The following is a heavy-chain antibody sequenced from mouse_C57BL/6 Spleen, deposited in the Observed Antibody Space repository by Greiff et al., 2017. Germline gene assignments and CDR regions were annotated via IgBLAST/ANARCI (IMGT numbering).Heavy chain of an antibody. V-gene: IGHV5-6*02. CDR3: ARCYDGLYYFDY. CDR1: GFTFSSYG. D-gene: IGHD2-3*01. Sequence: EVKLEESGGDLVKPGGSLKLSCAASGFTFSSYGMSWVRQTPDKRLEWVATISSGGSYTYYPDSVKGRFTISRDNAKNTLYLQMSSLKSEDTAMYYCARCYDGLYYFDYWGQGTTLTVSS. CDR2: ISSGGSYT. J-gene: IGHJ2*01.